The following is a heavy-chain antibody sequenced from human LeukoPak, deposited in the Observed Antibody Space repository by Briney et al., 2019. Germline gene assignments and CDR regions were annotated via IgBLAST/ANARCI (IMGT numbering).Heavy chain of an antibody. CDR1: GFTFSSYE. D-gene: IGHD6-25*01. CDR3: ASRLNWFDP. V-gene: IGHV3-48*03. Sequence: GGSLRLSCAASGFTFSSYEMNWVRQAPGKGLEWVSYISSSGSTIYYADSVKGRFTISRDNAKNTLYLQMNSLRAEDTAVYYCASRLNWFDPWGQGTLVTVSS. J-gene: IGHJ5*02. CDR2: ISSSGSTI.